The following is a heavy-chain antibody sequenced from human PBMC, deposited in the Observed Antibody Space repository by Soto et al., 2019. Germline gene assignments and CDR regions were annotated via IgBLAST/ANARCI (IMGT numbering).Heavy chain of an antibody. V-gene: IGHV1-18*01. CDR1: GYTFTSYG. J-gene: IGHJ4*02. D-gene: IGHD3-16*01. CDR2: ISAYNGNT. Sequence: QVQLVQSGAEVKKPGASVKVSCKASGYTFTSYGISWVRQAPGQGLEWMGWISAYNGNTNYAQKLQGRVTMTTDTSTITAYMELRSRRSDDKAVYYCAREGGRDGYTKGVCDYWGQGTLVTVSS. CDR3: AREGGRDGYTKGVCDY.